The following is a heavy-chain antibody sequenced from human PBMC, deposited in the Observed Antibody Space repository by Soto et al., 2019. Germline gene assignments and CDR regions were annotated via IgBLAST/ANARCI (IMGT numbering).Heavy chain of an antibody. CDR3: ASHDQGARFDP. V-gene: IGHV1-2*02. D-gene: IGHD1-1*01. CDR2: FNPNNGAT. Sequence: QVQLVQSGAEVKKPGASVKVSCKAPRYIFTAYFMHWVRQAPGQGLEWMGWFNPNNGATHYGLSFQGRVTMTRDTSISTAYMELRSLRSDDTAVYYCASHDQGARFDPWGQGTLVIVSS. CDR1: RYIFTAYF. J-gene: IGHJ5*02.